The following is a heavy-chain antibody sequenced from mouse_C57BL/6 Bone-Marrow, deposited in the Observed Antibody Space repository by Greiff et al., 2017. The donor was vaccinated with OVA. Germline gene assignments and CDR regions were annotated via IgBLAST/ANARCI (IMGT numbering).Heavy chain of an antibody. CDR2: INPSTGGT. CDR3: ARRAVVGGYFDY. CDR1: GYSFTGYY. J-gene: IGHJ2*01. Sequence: EVKLVESGPELVKPGASVKISCKASGYSFTGYYMNWVKQSPEKSLEWIGEINPSTGGTTYNQKFKAKATLTVDKSSSTAYMQLKSLTSEDSAVYYCARRAVVGGYFDYWGQGTTLTVSS. D-gene: IGHD1-1*01. V-gene: IGHV1-42*01.